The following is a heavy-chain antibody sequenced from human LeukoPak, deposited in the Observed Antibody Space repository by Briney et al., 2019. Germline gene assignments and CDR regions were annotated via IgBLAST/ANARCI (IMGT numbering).Heavy chain of an antibody. CDR1: GFTFSSYA. D-gene: IGHD3-10*01. V-gene: IGHV3-30*04. J-gene: IGHJ4*02. CDR3: ARAPKITMVRGVIFNYFDY. CDR2: ISYDGSNK. Sequence: GGSLRLSCAASGFTFSSYAMHWVRQAPGKGLEWVAVISYDGSNKYYADSVKGRFTISRDNSKNTLYLQMNSLRAEDTAVYYCARAPKITMVRGVIFNYFDYWAREPWSPSPQ.